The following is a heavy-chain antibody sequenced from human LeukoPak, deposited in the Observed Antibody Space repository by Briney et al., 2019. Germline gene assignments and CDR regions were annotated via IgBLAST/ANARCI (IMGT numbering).Heavy chain of an antibody. CDR2: IIPIFGTA. J-gene: IGHJ4*02. CDR3: AIVREDLYDYVWSH. D-gene: IGHD3-16*01. CDR1: GGTFSSYA. V-gene: IGHV1-69*05. Sequence: SVKVSCTASGGTFSSYAISWVRQAPGQGLEWMGRIIPIFGTANYAQKFQGRVTITTDESTSTAYMELSSLRSEDTAVYYCAIVREDLYDYVWSHWGQGTLVTVSS.